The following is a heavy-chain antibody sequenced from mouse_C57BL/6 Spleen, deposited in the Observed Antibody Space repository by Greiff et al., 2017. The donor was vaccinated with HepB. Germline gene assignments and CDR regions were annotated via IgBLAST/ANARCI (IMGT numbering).Heavy chain of an antibody. D-gene: IGHD4-1*01. CDR2: IYPRSGNT. V-gene: IGHV1-81*01. CDR3: ARYLTGPYYFGY. CDR1: GYTFTSYG. Sequence: VQLKESGAELARPGASVKLSCKASGYTFTSYGISWVKQRTGQGLEWIGEIYPRSGNTYYNEKFKGKATLTADKSSSTAYMALRSLTSEDSAVYFCARYLTGPYYFGYWGQGPTLTGSS. J-gene: IGHJ2*01.